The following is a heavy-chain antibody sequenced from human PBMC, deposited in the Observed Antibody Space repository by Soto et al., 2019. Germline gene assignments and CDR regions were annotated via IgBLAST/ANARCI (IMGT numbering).Heavy chain of an antibody. D-gene: IGHD3-9*01. J-gene: IGHJ6*02. V-gene: IGHV1-58*01. CDR1: GFTFTSSA. Sequence: SVKVSCKASGFTFTSSAVQWVRQALGQRLEWIGWIVVGSGNTNYAQKFQERVTITRDMSTSTAYMELSSLRSEDTAVYYCAAPYDILTGYGMDVWGQGTTVTVSS. CDR2: IVVGSGNT. CDR3: AAPYDILTGYGMDV.